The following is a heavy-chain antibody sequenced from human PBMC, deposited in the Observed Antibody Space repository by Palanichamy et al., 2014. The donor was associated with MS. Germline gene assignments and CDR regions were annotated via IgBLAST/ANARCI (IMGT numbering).Heavy chain of an antibody. D-gene: IGHD3-9*01. CDR2: ISYDGSNR. CDR3: ARVRVFWADLDY. Sequence: GLEWVAVISYDGSNRYYADSVKGRFTISRDNSKNTLYLQMNSLRAEDTAVYYCARVRVFWADLDYVGQGTLVTVSS. V-gene: IGHV3-30-3*01. J-gene: IGHJ4*02.